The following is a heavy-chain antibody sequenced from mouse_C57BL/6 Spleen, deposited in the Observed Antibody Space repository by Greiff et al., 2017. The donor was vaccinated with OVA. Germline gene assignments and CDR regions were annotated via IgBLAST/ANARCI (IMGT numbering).Heavy chain of an antibody. V-gene: IGHV1-39*01. J-gene: IGHJ1*03. CDR2: INPNYGTT. Sequence: EVKLMESGPELVKPGASVKISCKASGYSFTDYNMNWVKQSNGKSLEWIGVINPNYGTTSYNQKFKGKATLTVDQSSSTAYMQLNSLTSEDSAVYYCARSRGPYDYWYFDVWGTGTTVTVSS. CDR1: GYSFTDYN. CDR3: ARSRGPYDYWYFDV. D-gene: IGHD2-3*01.